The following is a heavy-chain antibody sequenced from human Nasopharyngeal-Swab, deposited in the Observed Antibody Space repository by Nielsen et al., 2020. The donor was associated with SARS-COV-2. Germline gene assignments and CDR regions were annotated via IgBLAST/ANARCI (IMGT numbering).Heavy chain of an antibody. Sequence: ASVKVSCKASGYTFTSYGISWVRQAPGQGLEWMGWISAYNGNTNYAQKLQGRVTMTTDTFTSTAYMELRSLRSGDTAVYYCARDPDYGDYVDYWGQGTLVTVSS. V-gene: IGHV1-18*01. CDR2: ISAYNGNT. CDR1: GYTFTSYG. J-gene: IGHJ4*02. D-gene: IGHD4-17*01. CDR3: ARDPDYGDYVDY.